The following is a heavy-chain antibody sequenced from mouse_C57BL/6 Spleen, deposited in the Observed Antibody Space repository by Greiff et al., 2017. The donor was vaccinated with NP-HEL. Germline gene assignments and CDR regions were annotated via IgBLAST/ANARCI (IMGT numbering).Heavy chain of an antibody. V-gene: IGHV2-2*01. CDR1: GFSLTSYG. CDR2: IWSGGST. J-gene: IGHJ1*03. Sequence: VQLQQSGPGLVQPSQSLSITCTVSGFSLTSYGVHWVRQSPGKGLEWLGVIWSGGSTDYNAAFISRLSISKDNSKSQVFFKMNSLQADDTAIYYCARFTTVVAGFDVWGTGTTVTVSS. D-gene: IGHD1-1*01. CDR3: ARFTTVVAGFDV.